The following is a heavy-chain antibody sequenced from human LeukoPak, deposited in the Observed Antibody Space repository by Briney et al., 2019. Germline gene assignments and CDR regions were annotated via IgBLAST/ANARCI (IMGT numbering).Heavy chain of an antibody. D-gene: IGHD6-13*01. J-gene: IGHJ4*02. CDR3: ARDRFQGIAAAGTLRTFDY. V-gene: IGHV3-33*01. Sequence: GGSLRLSCAASGFTFSSYGMHWVRQAPGKGLEWVAVIWYDGSNKYYADSVKGRFTISRDNSKNTLYLQMNSLRAEDTAVYYCARDRFQGIAAAGTLRTFDYWGQGTLVTVSS. CDR1: GFTFSSYG. CDR2: IWYDGSNK.